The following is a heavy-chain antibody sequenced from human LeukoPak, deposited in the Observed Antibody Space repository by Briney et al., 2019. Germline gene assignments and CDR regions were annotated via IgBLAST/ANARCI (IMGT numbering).Heavy chain of an antibody. CDR3: AKDHGDSAYYPVDY. Sequence: QAGGSLRLSCAASGFTFSSYGMSWVRQAPGKGLEWVSAISGSGGSTYYADSVKGRFTISRDSSKNTLYLQMNSLRAEDTAIYYCAKDHGDSAYYPVDYWGQGTLVTVSS. CDR1: GFTFSSYG. CDR2: ISGSGGST. V-gene: IGHV3-23*01. D-gene: IGHD3-22*01. J-gene: IGHJ4*02.